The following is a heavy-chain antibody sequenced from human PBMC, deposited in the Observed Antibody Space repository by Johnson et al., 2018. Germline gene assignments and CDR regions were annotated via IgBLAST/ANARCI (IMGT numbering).Heavy chain of an antibody. CDR2: ISSYI. D-gene: IGHD3-22*01. CDR1: GFTFSNYN. J-gene: IGHJ3*02. CDR3: ARDLGDYYNSGAFDI. V-gene: IGHV3-21*01. Sequence: VQLLETGGGLVKXGGSXRLXCAASGFTFSNYNMNWVRQAPGKGLEWVSSISSYIYYADSVKGRFTISRDNAKNSLYLQMNSLRAEDTAVYYCARDLGDYYNSGAFDIWGQGTMVTVSS.